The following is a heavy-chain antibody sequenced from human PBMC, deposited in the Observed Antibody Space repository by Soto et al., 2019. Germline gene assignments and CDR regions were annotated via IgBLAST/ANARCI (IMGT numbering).Heavy chain of an antibody. D-gene: IGHD6-13*01. V-gene: IGHV3-23*01. CDR1: GFTFSSYA. J-gene: IGHJ4*02. CDR3: AKPSGLVAAGSAFDY. CDR2: ISGSGGST. Sequence: EVQLLESGGGLVQPGGSLRLSCAASGFTFSSYAMSWVRQAPGKGLEWVSTISGSGGSTYYADSVKGRFTISRDNSKNTLYLQRNSLRAEDTAVYHCAKPSGLVAAGSAFDYWGQGTLVTVSS.